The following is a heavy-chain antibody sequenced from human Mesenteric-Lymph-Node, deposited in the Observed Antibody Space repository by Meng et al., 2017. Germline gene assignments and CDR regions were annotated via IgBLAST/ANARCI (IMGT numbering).Heavy chain of an antibody. Sequence: SVKVSCKASGYTFTSYDINWVRQATGQGLEWMGGIIPISGTTNHAQKFQGRVTITADDSTSTAYMELNSLRSEDTAVYYCARANYNYDSTGSLDYWGQGTLVTVSS. J-gene: IGHJ4*02. D-gene: IGHD3-22*01. V-gene: IGHV1-69*13. CDR1: GYTFTSYD. CDR2: IIPISGTT. CDR3: ARANYNYDSTGSLDY.